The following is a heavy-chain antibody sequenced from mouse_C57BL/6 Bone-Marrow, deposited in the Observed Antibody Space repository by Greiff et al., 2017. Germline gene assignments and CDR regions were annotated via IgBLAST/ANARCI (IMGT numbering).Heavy chain of an antibody. V-gene: IGHV7-3*01. CDR3: ASLRPPMDY. J-gene: IGHJ4*01. CDR2: ISHKANGYTS. CDR1: GFTFTDYY. Sequence: EVKLVESGAGLVQPGGSLSLSCAASGFTFTDYYMSWVSQTPGQALEWFGFISHKANGYTSEYSASVKGRFTISRDNSPSILYLQMSALRSEDSATYYCASLRPPMDYWGQGTSVTVSS.